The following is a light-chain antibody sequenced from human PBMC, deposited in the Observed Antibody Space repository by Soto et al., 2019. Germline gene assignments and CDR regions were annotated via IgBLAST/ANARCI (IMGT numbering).Light chain of an antibody. J-gene: IGLJ1*01. CDR3: CSYAGSSTYV. CDR2: EGS. Sequence: QSVLTQPASVSGSPGQSITISCTGTSSDVGSYNLVSWYQQHPGKAPKLTFYEGSKRPSGVSNRFSGSKSGNTASLTISGLQAEDEADYYCCSYAGSSTYVFGTGTKLTVL. V-gene: IGLV2-23*01. CDR1: SSDVGSYNL.